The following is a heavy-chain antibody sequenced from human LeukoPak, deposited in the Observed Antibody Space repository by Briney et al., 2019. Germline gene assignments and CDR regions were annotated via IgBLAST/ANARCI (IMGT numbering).Heavy chain of an antibody. V-gene: IGHV3-33*01. Sequence: GRSLRLXCAASGFTFSSYGMHWGRQAPGKGLEWVAVIWYDGSNKYYADSVKGRFTISRDNSKNTLYLQMNSLRAEDTAVYYCTSSGYLIDYWGQGTLVTVSS. CDR3: TSSGYLIDY. D-gene: IGHD3-22*01. CDR2: IWYDGSNK. CDR1: GFTFSSYG. J-gene: IGHJ4*02.